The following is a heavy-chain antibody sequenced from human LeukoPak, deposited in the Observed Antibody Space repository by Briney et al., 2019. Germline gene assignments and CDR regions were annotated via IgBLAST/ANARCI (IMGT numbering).Heavy chain of an antibody. J-gene: IGHJ4*02. Sequence: GGTLRLSCAASGFTFSSYGMSWVRQAPGKGLEWVSAISGSGGSTYYADSVKGRFTISRDNSKNTLYLQMNILRAEDTAVYYCARQTGSGLFILPGGQGTLVTVSS. V-gene: IGHV3-23*01. CDR3: ARQTGSGLFILP. CDR1: GFTFSSYG. D-gene: IGHD3/OR15-3a*01. CDR2: ISGSGGST.